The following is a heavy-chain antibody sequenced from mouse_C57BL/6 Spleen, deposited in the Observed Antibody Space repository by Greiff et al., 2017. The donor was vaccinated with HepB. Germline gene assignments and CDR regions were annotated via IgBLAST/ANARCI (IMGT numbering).Heavy chain of an antibody. CDR1: GYTFTSYG. V-gene: IGHV1-81*01. J-gene: IGHJ1*03. D-gene: IGHD1-1*01. CDR2: IYPRSGNT. Sequence: VKLLESGAELARPGASVKLSCKASGYTFTSYGISWVKQRPGQGLEWIGEIYPRSGNTYYNEKFKGKATLTADKSSSTAYMELRSLASEDSAVYFCAITVVERYFDVWGTGTTVTVSS. CDR3: AITVVERYFDV.